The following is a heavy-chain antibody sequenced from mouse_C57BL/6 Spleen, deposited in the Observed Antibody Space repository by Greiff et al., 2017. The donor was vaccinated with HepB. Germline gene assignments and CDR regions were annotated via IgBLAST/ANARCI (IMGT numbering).Heavy chain of an antibody. Sequence: QVQLQQSGAELAKPGASVKLSCKASGYTFTSYWMHWVKQRPGQGLEWIGYINPSSGYTKYNQKFKDKATLTADKSSSTAYMQLSSLTYEDSAVYYCARREASYYYGSSYFDYWGQGTTLTVSS. CDR1: GYTFTSYW. CDR2: INPSSGYT. CDR3: ARREASYYYGSSYFDY. V-gene: IGHV1-7*01. D-gene: IGHD1-1*01. J-gene: IGHJ2*01.